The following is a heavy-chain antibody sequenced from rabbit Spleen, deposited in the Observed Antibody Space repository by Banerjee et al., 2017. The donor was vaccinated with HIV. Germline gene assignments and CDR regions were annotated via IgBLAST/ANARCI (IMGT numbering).Heavy chain of an antibody. V-gene: IGHV1S40*01. CDR1: GFSFSSSYS. Sequence: QSLEESGGDLVKPGASLTLTCTASGFSFSSSYSICWVRQAPGKGLQWIACINTYTGKPVYATWPKGRFTISKTSSTTVTLQMTSLTAADTATYFCARDAGTSFSTYGMDLWGPGTLVTVS. CDR3: ARDAGTSFSTYGMDL. D-gene: IGHD8-1*01. J-gene: IGHJ6*01. CDR2: INTYTGKP.